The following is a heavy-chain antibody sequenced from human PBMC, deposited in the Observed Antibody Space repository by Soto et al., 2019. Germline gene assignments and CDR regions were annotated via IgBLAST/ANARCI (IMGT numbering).Heavy chain of an antibody. CDR2: IYNSGST. V-gene: IGHV4-59*08. CDR3: ARGGGSPDY. J-gene: IGHJ4*02. D-gene: IGHD1-26*01. Sequence: SETLSLTCTVSGGSISSYYWSWIRQPPGKGLEWIGYIYNSGSTNYNPSLKSRVTISVDMSKNQFSLKLNSVTAADTAVYYCARGGGSPDYWGQGTLVTVSS. CDR1: GGSISSYY.